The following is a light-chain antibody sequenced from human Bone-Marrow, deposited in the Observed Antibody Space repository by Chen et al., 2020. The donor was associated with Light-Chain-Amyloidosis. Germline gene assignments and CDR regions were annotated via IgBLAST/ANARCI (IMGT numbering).Light chain of an antibody. CDR3: QSADSSGTYEVI. CDR2: RDT. CDR1: DLPTKY. J-gene: IGLJ2*01. V-gene: IGLV3-25*03. Sequence: SYELTQPPSVSVSPGQTARITCSGDDLPTKYAYWYQQKPGQAPVLWRHRDTERPSGISERFSGSGSGTTATLTISVVQAEDEADYHCQSADSSGTYEVIFGGGSKLTVL.